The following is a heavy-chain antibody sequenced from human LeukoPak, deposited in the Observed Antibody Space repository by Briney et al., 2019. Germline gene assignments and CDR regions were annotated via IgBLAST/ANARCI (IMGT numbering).Heavy chain of an antibody. V-gene: IGHV3-7*05. CDR3: ARDGTSIVGSLDY. CDR1: GFTFRDYW. CDR2: IKQDGSEK. J-gene: IGHJ4*02. D-gene: IGHD1-26*01. Sequence: GGSLRLSCAASGFTFRDYWMNWVRQAPGKGLEWVASIKQDGSEKYYVDSVKGRFTISRDNAKNSLYLQMNSLRAEDTAVYYCARDGTSIVGSLDYWGQGTLVTVSA.